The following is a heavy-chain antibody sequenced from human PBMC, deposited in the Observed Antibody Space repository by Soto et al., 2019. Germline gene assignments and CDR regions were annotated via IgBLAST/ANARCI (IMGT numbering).Heavy chain of an antibody. CDR3: ARDQGGSSSWYGYYYYYGMDV. CDR1: GYTFTSYG. D-gene: IGHD6-13*01. CDR2: ISAYNGNT. Sequence: VASVKVSCKASGYTFTSYGISWVRQAPGQGLEWMGWISAYNGNTNYAQKLQGRVTMTTDTSTSTAYMELRSLRSDDTAVYYCARDQGGSSSWYGYYYYYGMDVWGQGTTVTVSS. J-gene: IGHJ6*02. V-gene: IGHV1-18*01.